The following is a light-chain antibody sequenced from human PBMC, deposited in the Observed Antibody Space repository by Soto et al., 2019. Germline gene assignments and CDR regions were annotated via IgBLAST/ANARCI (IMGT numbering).Light chain of an antibody. CDR2: KAS. CDR1: QSISSW. V-gene: IGKV1-5*03. Sequence: DIQMTQSPSTLSASVGDRVTITCRASQSISSWLAWYQQKPGKAPKLLIYKASSLESGVPSRFSGSGSGTAFTLTISSLQPDDFATYYCQQYNSPVTFGQGTKVEIK. CDR3: QQYNSPVT. J-gene: IGKJ1*01.